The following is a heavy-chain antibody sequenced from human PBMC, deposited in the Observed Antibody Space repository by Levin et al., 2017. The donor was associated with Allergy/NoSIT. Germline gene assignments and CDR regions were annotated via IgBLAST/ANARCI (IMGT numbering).Heavy chain of an antibody. Sequence: SETLSLTCTVSGGSISSSSYYWGWIRQPPGKGLEWIGSIYYSGSTYYNPSLKSRVTISVDTSKNQFSLKLSSVTAADTAVYYCARRSVSVVACSSTSCPIDYWGQGTLVTVSS. D-gene: IGHD2-2*01. V-gene: IGHV4-39*01. CDR2: IYYSGST. CDR3: ARRSVSVVACSSTSCPIDY. J-gene: IGHJ4*02. CDR1: GGSISSSSYY.